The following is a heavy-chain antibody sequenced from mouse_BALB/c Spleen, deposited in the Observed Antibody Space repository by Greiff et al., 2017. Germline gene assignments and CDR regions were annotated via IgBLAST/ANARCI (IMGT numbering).Heavy chain of an antibody. D-gene: IGHD1-1*01. CDR2: IWAGGST. CDR1: GFSLTSYG. J-gene: IGHJ3*01. V-gene: IGHV2-9*02. CDR3: ARDPSYYYGSSYGFAY. Sequence: VQLQQSGPGLVAPSQSLSITCTVSGFSLTSYGVHWVRQPPGKGLEWLGVIWAGGSTNYNSALMSRLSISKDNSKSQVFLKMNSLQTDDTAMYYCARDPSYYYGSSYGFAYWGQGTLVTVSA.